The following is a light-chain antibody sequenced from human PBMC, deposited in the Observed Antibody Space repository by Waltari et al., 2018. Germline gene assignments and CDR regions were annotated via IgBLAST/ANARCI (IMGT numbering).Light chain of an antibody. Sequence: SYVLTQPPSVSVAPGETARITCGGDNIGSYSVHWYQQRPGQAPVLVIFYDGDRPSGITERFSGSNSGNTATLTITRVEAGDEANYYCQVWHPAIDPGVFGPGTEVTV. J-gene: IGLJ1*01. CDR2: YDG. CDR3: QVWHPAIDPGV. CDR1: NIGSYS. V-gene: IGLV3-21*04.